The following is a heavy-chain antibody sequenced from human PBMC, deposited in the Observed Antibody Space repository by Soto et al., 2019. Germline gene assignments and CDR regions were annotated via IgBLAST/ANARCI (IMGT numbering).Heavy chain of an antibody. CDR3: ARDRDQLDFDF. D-gene: IGHD2-2*01. V-gene: IGHV3-30*09. Sequence: GGSLRLSCAASGFTFSRHAMHWVRQAPGKGLEWVTIISSDGSFEKYADSVKGRFAISRDNSKNTLFLQMNSLRPEDTALYHCARDRDQLDFDFWGQGTLVTVSS. J-gene: IGHJ4*02. CDR1: GFTFSRHA. CDR2: ISSDGSFE.